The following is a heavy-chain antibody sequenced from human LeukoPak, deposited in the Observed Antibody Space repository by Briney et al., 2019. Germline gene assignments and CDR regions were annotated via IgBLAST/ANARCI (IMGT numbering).Heavy chain of an antibody. CDR1: GGSISSSNW. Sequence: PSGTLSLTCAVSGGSISSSNWWSWVRPPPGKGLEWIGEIYHSGSTNYNPSLKSRVTISVDKSKNQFSLKLSSVTAADTAVYYCARVLGARITIFGVVPEHTFDPWGQGPLVTVSS. J-gene: IGHJ5*02. D-gene: IGHD3-3*01. CDR3: ARVLGARITIFGVVPEHTFDP. CDR2: IYHSGST. V-gene: IGHV4-4*02.